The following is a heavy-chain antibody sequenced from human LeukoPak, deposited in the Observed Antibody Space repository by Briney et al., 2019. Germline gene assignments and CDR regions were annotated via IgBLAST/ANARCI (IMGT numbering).Heavy chain of an antibody. CDR3: ARAWIQLWGMGAFDI. J-gene: IGHJ3*02. CDR1: GFTFSDYY. Sequence: GGSLRLSCAASGFTFSDYYMSWIRQAPGKGLEWVSYISSSGSTIYCADSVKGRFTISRDNAKNSLYLQMNSLRAEDTAVYYCARAWIQLWGMGAFDIWGQGTMVTVSS. D-gene: IGHD5-18*01. CDR2: ISSSGSTI. V-gene: IGHV3-11*01.